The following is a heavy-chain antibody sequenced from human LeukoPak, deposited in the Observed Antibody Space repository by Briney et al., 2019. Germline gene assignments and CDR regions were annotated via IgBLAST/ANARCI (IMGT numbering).Heavy chain of an antibody. Sequence: ASVKVSCKASGYTFTGYYMHWVRQAPGRGLEWMGRINPNSGGTNYAQKFQGRVTMTRDTSISTAYMELSRLRSDDTAVYYCARDLDILTGYLNWFDPWGQGTLVTVSS. CDR1: GYTFTGYY. CDR3: ARDLDILTGYLNWFDP. J-gene: IGHJ5*02. D-gene: IGHD3-9*01. V-gene: IGHV1-2*06. CDR2: INPNSGGT.